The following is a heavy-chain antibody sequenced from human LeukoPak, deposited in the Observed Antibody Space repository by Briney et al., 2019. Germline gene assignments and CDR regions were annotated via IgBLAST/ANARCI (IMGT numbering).Heavy chain of an antibody. CDR1: GGTFSSYA. Sequence: ASVKVSCKASGGTFSSYAISWVRQAPGQGLEWMGWISAYNGNTNYAQKLQGRVTMTTDTSTSTAYMELRSLRSDDTAVYYCARERVLVGATDYWGQGTLVTVSS. J-gene: IGHJ4*02. V-gene: IGHV1-18*01. D-gene: IGHD1-26*01. CDR2: ISAYNGNT. CDR3: ARERVLVGATDY.